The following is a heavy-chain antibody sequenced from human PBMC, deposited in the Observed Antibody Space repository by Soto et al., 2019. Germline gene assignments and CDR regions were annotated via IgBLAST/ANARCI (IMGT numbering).Heavy chain of an antibody. Sequence: EVQLVESGGGLVQPGGSLRLSCAASGLTFRNYWMHWVRQPPGKGLVWVSRINSDGSTTNYADSVKGRFTISRDNAKNTLYLQMSSLRVEDTAVYYCARESTSGYYRTPTGAFDIWGQGTMVTVSS. CDR2: INSDGSTT. CDR1: GLTFRNYW. V-gene: IGHV3-74*01. D-gene: IGHD3-22*01. CDR3: ARESTSGYYRTPTGAFDI. J-gene: IGHJ3*02.